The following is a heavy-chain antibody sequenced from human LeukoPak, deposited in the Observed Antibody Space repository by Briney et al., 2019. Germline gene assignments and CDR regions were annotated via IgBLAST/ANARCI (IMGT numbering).Heavy chain of an antibody. CDR3: ASNHWH. CDR1: GFTFDDYA. J-gene: IGHJ1*01. D-gene: IGHD1-14*01. V-gene: IGHV3-9*01. CDR2: ISWNSGSI. Sequence: GRSLRLSCAASGFTFDDYAMHWVRQAPGKGLEWVSGISWNSGSIGYADSVKGRFTVSRDNAKNSLYLQMNSLRAEDTALYYCASNHWHWGQGTLVTVSS.